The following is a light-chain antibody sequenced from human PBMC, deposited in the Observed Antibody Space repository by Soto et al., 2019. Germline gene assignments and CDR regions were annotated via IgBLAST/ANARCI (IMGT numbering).Light chain of an antibody. Sequence: DIQMTQSPSPLSASVGDRVTITCRSSQSVSSYVTWYQQKPGIAPRLLIFAASNLQTGVPSRFSGSGSGTDFTLTISSLQPEDFATYYCLLDFSYFWAFGQGTKVDIK. CDR2: AAS. CDR3: LLDFSYFWA. J-gene: IGKJ1*01. CDR1: QSVSSY. V-gene: IGKV1-39*02.